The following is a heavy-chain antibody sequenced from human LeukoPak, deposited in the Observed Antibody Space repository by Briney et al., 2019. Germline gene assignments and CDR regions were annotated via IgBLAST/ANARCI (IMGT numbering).Heavy chain of an antibody. CDR3: ARKADYYDSSGYLWSFDY. Sequence: SETLSLTCAVYGGSFSGYYWSWIRQPPGKGLEWIGEINHSGSTNYNPSLKSRVTISVDTSKNQFSLKLSSVTAADTAVYYCARKADYYDSSGYLWSFDYWGQGTLVTVSS. J-gene: IGHJ4*02. CDR1: GGSFSGYY. D-gene: IGHD3-22*01. CDR2: INHSGST. V-gene: IGHV4-34*01.